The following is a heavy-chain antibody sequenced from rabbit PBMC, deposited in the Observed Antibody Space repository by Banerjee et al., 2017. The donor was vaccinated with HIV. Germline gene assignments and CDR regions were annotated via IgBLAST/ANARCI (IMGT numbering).Heavy chain of an antibody. V-gene: IGHV1S45*01. CDR2: INTSSGNT. CDR3: VRGGVYTSGWKFNL. Sequence: QEQLEESGGDLVKPEGSLTLTCTASGFSFTNKYVMCWVRQAPGKGLEWIACINTSSGNTVYASWAKGRFTISKTSSTTVTLQMTSLTAADTATYFCVRGGVYTSGWKFNLWGPGTLVTVS. J-gene: IGHJ4*01. D-gene: IGHD4-1*01. CDR1: GFSFTNKYV.